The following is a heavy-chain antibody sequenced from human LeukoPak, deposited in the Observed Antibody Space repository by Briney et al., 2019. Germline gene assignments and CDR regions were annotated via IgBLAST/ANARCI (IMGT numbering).Heavy chain of an antibody. Sequence: SETLSLTCTVSGCSISSYYWSWIRQPAGKGLEWIGRIYTSGSTNYNPSLKSRVTMSVDTSKNQFSLKLSSVTAADTAVYYCARVLTVVAATDGWFDPWGQGTLVTVSS. V-gene: IGHV4-4*07. J-gene: IGHJ5*02. CDR1: GCSISSYY. CDR3: ARVLTVVAATDGWFDP. CDR2: IYTSGST. D-gene: IGHD2-15*01.